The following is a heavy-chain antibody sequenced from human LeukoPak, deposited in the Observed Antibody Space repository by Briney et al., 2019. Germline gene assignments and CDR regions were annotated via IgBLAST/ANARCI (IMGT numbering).Heavy chain of an antibody. V-gene: IGHV3-21*04. Sequence: GGSLRPSCAASGFTFSSYSMNWVRQAPGKGLEWVSSISSSSSYIYYADSVKGRFTISRDNAKNSLYLQMNSLRAEDTAVYYCARDPTTVTKGFDIWGQGTLVTVSS. CDR1: GFTFSSYS. D-gene: IGHD4-17*01. J-gene: IGHJ3*02. CDR2: ISSSSSYI. CDR3: ARDPTTVTKGFDI.